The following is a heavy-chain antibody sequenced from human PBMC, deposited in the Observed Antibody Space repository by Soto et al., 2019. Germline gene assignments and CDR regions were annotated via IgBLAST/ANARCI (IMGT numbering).Heavy chain of an antibody. Sequence: GGSLRLSCAASGFTFSSYSMNWVRQAPGRGLEWVSSISSSSSYIYYADSVKGRFTISRDNAKNSLYLQMNSLRAEDTAVYYCARAPGYSYGLPFGYWGQGTLVTVSS. J-gene: IGHJ4*02. D-gene: IGHD5-18*01. CDR3: ARAPGYSYGLPFGY. CDR2: ISSSSSYI. V-gene: IGHV3-21*01. CDR1: GFTFSSYS.